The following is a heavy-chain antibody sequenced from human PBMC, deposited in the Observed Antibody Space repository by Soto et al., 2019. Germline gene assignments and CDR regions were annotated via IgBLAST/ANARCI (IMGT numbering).Heavy chain of an antibody. CDR2: INPNSGGT. CDR3: ARVGYCSGGSCYPYLGAFDI. V-gene: IGHV1-2*04. D-gene: IGHD2-15*01. CDR1: GYTFTGSY. Sequence: GASVKVSCKASGYTFTGSYMHWVRQAPGQGLEWMGWINPNSGGTNYAQKFQGWVTMTRDTSISTAYMELSRLRSDDTAVYYCARVGYCSGGSCYPYLGAFDIWGQGTMVTVSS. J-gene: IGHJ3*02.